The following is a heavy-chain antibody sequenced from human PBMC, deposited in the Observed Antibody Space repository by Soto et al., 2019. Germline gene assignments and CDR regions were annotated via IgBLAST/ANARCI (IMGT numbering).Heavy chain of an antibody. CDR1: GFTFDDYA. CDR3: ARKTSSGWYYFDY. Sequence: GGFLRLSCAASGFTFDDYAIHWVRQAPGKGLEWVSGISWNSGSIGYADSVKGRFTISRDNAKNSLYLQMNSLRAEDTALYYCARKTSSGWYYFDYWGQGTLVNVSS. J-gene: IGHJ4*02. D-gene: IGHD6-19*01. CDR2: ISWNSGSI. V-gene: IGHV3-9*01.